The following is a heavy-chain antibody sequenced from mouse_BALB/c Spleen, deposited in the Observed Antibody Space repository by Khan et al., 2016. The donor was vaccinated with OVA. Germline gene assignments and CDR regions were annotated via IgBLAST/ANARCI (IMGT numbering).Heavy chain of an antibody. V-gene: IGHV1S137*01. Sequence: QVQLQQSGPELVRPGVSVKISCKGSGYTFTDYAMHWVKQSHAKSLEWIGLISTYSGNTNYKQKFKGKATMTVDKSSSTAYMEPARLTSEDSAIYSCTRPAYDGYYDYWGQGTTLTVSS. CDR2: ISTYSGNT. J-gene: IGHJ2*01. CDR1: GYTFTDYA. D-gene: IGHD2-3*01. CDR3: TRPAYDGYYDY.